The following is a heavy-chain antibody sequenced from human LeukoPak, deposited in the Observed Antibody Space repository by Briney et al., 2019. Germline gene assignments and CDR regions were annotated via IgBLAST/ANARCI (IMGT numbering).Heavy chain of an antibody. CDR3: ARFHTAMATGFDY. J-gene: IGHJ4*02. D-gene: IGHD5-18*01. V-gene: IGHV3-53*01. Sequence: PGGSLRLSCAASGFTVSSNYMSWVRQAPGKGLEWVSVIYSGGSTYNADSVKGRFTISRDNSKNTLYLQMNSLRAEDTAVYYCARFHTAMATGFDYWGQGTLVTVSS. CDR2: IYSGGST. CDR1: GFTVSSNY.